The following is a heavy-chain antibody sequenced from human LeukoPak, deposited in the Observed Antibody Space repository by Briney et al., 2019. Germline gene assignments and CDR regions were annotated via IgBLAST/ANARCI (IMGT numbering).Heavy chain of an antibody. CDR1: GYTFTSYG. CDR2: MNPNSGNT. D-gene: IGHD1-26*01. Sequence: GASVKVSCKASGYTFTSYGISWVRQATGQGLEWMGWMNPNSGNTGYAQKFQGRVTMTRNTSISTAYMELSSLRSEDTAVYYCASVSREGFYFDYWGQGTLVTVSS. V-gene: IGHV1-8*02. CDR3: ASVSREGFYFDY. J-gene: IGHJ4*02.